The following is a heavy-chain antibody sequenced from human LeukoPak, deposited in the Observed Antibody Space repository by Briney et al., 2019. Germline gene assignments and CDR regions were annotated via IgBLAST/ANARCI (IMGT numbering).Heavy chain of an antibody. D-gene: IGHD5-18*01. CDR1: GFTFSSYR. V-gene: IGHV3-33*01. J-gene: IGHJ6*02. CDR3: ARDLADTAMVLTNYYYYGMDV. Sequence: PGVPRRFSCAASGFTFSSYRRHRVRQAPGKGLEWVTVIWYDGSNIYYADAVKGQFTISRDNSKNTLYLQMNSLRAEDAAVYYCARDLADTAMVLTNYYYYGMDVWGQGTTVTVS. CDR2: IWYDGSNI.